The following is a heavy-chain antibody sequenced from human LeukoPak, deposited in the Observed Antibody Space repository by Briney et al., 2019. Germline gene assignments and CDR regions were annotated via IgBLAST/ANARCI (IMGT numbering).Heavy chain of an antibody. V-gene: IGHV4-34*01. CDR2: IYYSGST. D-gene: IGHD3-22*01. CDR1: GGSFSGYY. J-gene: IGHJ4*02. Sequence: SETLSLTCAVYGGSFSGYYWGWIRQPPGKGRGWIGSIYYSGSTYYNPSLKSRVTISVDTSKNQFSLKLSSVTAADTAVYYCARVPPYDSIDLDFDYWGQGTLVTVSS. CDR3: ARVPPYDSIDLDFDY.